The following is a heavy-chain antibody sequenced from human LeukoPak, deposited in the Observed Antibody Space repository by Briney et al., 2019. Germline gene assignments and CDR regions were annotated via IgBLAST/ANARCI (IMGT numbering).Heavy chain of an antibody. Sequence: ASVKVSCKASGYTFTGHYMYWVRQAPGQGLEWMGWINPNSGDTNYAQNVQGRVTMARDTSISTAYMDLNRLTSDDTAVYYCARRLTTSQDLDYWGQGTLVTVSS. CDR3: ARRLTTSQDLDY. CDR2: INPNSGDT. CDR1: GYTFTGHY. D-gene: IGHD2-2*01. J-gene: IGHJ4*02. V-gene: IGHV1-2*02.